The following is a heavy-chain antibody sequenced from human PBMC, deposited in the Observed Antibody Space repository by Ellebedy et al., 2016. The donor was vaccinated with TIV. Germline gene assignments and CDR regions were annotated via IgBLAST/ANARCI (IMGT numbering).Heavy chain of an antibody. CDR3: AKHTEYSRGQYRDA. D-gene: IGHD6-19*01. CDR1: GFTFSTFG. V-gene: IGHV3-23*01. CDR2: ISGSGDVT. J-gene: IGHJ5*02. Sequence: PGGSLRLSCAASGFTFSTFGMSWVRQAPGKGLEWLSAISGSGDVTYYADSVKGRFTISRDNSKNTLYLQMNSLRAEDTAVYYCAKHTEYSRGQYRDAWGQGTLVTASS.